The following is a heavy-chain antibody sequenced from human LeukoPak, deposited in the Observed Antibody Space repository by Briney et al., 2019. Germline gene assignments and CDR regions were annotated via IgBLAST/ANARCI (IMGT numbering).Heavy chain of an antibody. CDR3: ARGRPDYYAMDV. Sequence: SQTLTLTCGISGDSVSSNSAAWNWIRQSPSRGLEWLGRTYYRSKWNDDFAESVKSRITINPDTSKNQFSLRMNSVTPEDTAVYYCARGRPDYYAMDVWGQGTTVTVSS. J-gene: IGHJ6*02. V-gene: IGHV6-1*01. CDR2: TYYRSKWND. CDR1: GDSVSSNSAA.